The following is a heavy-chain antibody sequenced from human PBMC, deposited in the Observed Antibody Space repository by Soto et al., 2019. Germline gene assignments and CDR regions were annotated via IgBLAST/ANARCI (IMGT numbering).Heavy chain of an antibody. V-gene: IGHV4-59*01. CDR3: ASLPYYDSSGYYPPSEVEYFQH. Sequence: PXGTLSLTCTVSGGSISSYYWSWIRQPPGKGLEWIGYIYYSGSTNYNPSLKSRVTISVDTSKNQFSLKLSSVTAAETAVYYCASLPYYDSSGYYPPSEVEYFQHWGQGTLVTVPS. CDR1: GGSISSYY. CDR2: IYYSGST. D-gene: IGHD3-22*01. J-gene: IGHJ1*01.